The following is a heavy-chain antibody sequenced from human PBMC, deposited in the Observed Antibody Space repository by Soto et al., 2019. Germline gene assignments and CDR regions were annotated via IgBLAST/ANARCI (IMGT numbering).Heavy chain of an antibody. CDR1: GFTFSSYA. V-gene: IGHV3-30-3*01. CDR3: ARGRDGYNYHYYYYGMDV. Sequence: HPGGSLRLSCAASGFTFSSYAMHWVRQAPGKGLEWVAVISYDGSNKYYADSVKGRFTISRDNSKNTLYLQMNSLRAEDTAVYYCARGRDGYNYHYYYYGMDVWGQGTTVTVSS. D-gene: IGHD5-12*01. J-gene: IGHJ6*02. CDR2: ISYDGSNK.